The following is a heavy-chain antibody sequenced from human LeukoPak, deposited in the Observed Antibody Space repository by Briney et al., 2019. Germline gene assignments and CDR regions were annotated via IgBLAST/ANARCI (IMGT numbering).Heavy chain of an antibody. V-gene: IGHV4-4*07. CDR3: AICSSWYGAGDY. J-gene: IGHJ4*02. CDR2: MYTSGST. CDR1: GGSISSYY. Sequence: SETLSLTCTVSGGSISSYYWSWVRQPAGKGLEWIGRMYTSGSTNYNPSLKSRVTISLDTSKNQFSLKLSSVTAADTAVYYCAICSSWYGAGDYWGQGTLDTVSS. D-gene: IGHD6-13*01.